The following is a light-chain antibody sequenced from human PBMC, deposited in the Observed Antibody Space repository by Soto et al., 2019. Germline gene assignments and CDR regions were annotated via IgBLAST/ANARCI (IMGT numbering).Light chain of an antibody. CDR2: DAS. V-gene: IGKV1-33*01. CDR3: QQYDYLPPIFT. Sequence: DIQMTQSPSSLSAFVGDRVTITCQASQDISNYLNWYQQKPGKAPKLLIYDASNLETGVPSRFSGSGSGTDFTFTISRLQPEDIGTYYCQQYDYLPPIFTFGPGTKVDIK. J-gene: IGKJ3*01. CDR1: QDISNY.